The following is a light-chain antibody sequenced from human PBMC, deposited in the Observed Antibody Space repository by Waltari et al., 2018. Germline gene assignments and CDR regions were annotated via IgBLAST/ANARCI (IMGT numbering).Light chain of an antibody. V-gene: IGKV3-11*01. J-gene: IGKJ4*01. CDR1: ESVAAY. CDR3: QQRFRWPLT. Sequence: EIVLTQSPATLYFSPGERATLSCRASESVAAYLGWYQQRLGQSPRLLIYDASNRATGIPARFSGSGSGTDFTLTIDSLEPEDFAVYYCQQRFRWPLTFGGGTRVE. CDR2: DAS.